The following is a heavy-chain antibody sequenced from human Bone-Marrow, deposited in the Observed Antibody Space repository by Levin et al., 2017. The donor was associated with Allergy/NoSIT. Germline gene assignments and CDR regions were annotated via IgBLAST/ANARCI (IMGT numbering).Heavy chain of an antibody. Sequence: SETLSLTCTVSGGSISSSSYYWGWIRQPPGKGLEWIGSIYYSGSTYYNPSLKSRVTISVDTSKNQFSLKLSSVTAADTAVYYCARQGYSGYEFDPSIAVAGVGTDYYDYGMDGWGQGTTVTVSS. J-gene: IGHJ6*02. CDR3: ARQGYSGYEFDPSIAVAGVGTDYYDYGMDG. CDR2: IYYSGST. D-gene: IGHD5-12*01. CDR1: GGSISSSSYY. V-gene: IGHV4-39*01.